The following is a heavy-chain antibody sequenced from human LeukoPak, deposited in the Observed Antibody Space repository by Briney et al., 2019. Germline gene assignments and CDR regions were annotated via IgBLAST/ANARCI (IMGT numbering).Heavy chain of an antibody. Sequence: GGSLRLSCVASGFTFSSYEMNWVRQAPGKGLEWVSYISGNADTIYYADSVEGRFTISRDNAKKSLYLQMNSLRADDTALYYCVSAYGGLLDYWGQGTLVTVSS. J-gene: IGHJ4*02. V-gene: IGHV3-48*03. D-gene: IGHD3-10*01. CDR2: ISGNADTI. CDR1: GFTFSSYE. CDR3: VSAYGGLLDY.